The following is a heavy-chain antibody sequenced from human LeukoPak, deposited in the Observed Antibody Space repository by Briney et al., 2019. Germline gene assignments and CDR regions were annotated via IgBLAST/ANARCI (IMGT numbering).Heavy chain of an antibody. CDR1: GYTFTGYY. D-gene: IGHD2-21*02. CDR3: ARWGVVVTALGY. J-gene: IGHJ4*02. Sequence: ASVKVSCKASGYTFTGYYMHWVRQAPRQGLEWMGWINPNSGGTNYAQKFQGRVTMTRDTSISTAYMELSGLRSDDTAVYYCARWGVVVTALGYWGQGTLVTVSS. CDR2: INPNSGGT. V-gene: IGHV1-2*02.